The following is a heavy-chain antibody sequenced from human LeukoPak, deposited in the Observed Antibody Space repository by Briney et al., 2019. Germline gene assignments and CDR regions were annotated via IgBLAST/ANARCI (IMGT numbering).Heavy chain of an antibody. D-gene: IGHD1-1*01. CDR3: AKDRANAGYFDY. J-gene: IGHJ4*02. CDR1: GFTFSSYA. CDR2: ISGSGGST. V-gene: IGHV3-23*01. Sequence: GGSLRLSCAASGFTFSSYAMSWVRQAPGKGLEWVSAISGSGGSTYYADSVKGRFTISRDNSKNTLYLQMNSLRAGDTAVYYCAKDRANAGYFDYWGQGTLVTVSS.